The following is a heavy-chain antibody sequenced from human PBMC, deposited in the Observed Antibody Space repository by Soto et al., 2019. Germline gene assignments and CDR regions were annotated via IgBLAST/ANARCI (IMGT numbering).Heavy chain of an antibody. J-gene: IGHJ3*02. D-gene: IGHD3-22*01. CDR3: TTDLIPYYYDSSGAFDI. Sequence: PGGSLRLSCAASGFTFSNAWMSWVRQAPGKGLEWVGRIKSKTDGGTTDYAAPVKGRFTISRDDSKNTLYLQVNSLKTEDTAVYYCTTDLIPYYYDSSGAFDIWGQGTMVTVSS. V-gene: IGHV3-15*01. CDR2: IKSKTDGGTT. CDR1: GFTFSNAW.